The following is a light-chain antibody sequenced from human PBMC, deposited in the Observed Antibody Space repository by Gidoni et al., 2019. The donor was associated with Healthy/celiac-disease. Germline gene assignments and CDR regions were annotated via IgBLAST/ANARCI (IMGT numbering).Light chain of an antibody. Sequence: EIVLTQSPATLSVSPGERATLSCRASQSVSSNLAWYQQKPGQAPRRLIDGASTRATGIPARFSGSGSGTEFTLTISSLQSEDFAVYYCQQYNNWPPLFTFGPGTKVDIK. CDR2: GAS. CDR3: QQYNNWPPLFT. V-gene: IGKV3-15*01. J-gene: IGKJ3*01. CDR1: QSVSSN.